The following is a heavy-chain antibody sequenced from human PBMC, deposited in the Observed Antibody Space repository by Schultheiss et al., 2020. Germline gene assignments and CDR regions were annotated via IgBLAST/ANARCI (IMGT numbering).Heavy chain of an antibody. D-gene: IGHD3-22*01. CDR1: GGSISSSSYY. CDR2: IYYSGST. Sequence: SETLSLTCTVSGGSISSSSYYWGWIRQPPGKGLEWIGSIYYSGSTYYNPSLKSRVTISVDTSKNQFSLKLSSVTAADTDVFYCARHTDSSGYYYFDYWGQGTLVTVSS. J-gene: IGHJ4*02. V-gene: IGHV4-39*01. CDR3: ARHTDSSGYYYFDY.